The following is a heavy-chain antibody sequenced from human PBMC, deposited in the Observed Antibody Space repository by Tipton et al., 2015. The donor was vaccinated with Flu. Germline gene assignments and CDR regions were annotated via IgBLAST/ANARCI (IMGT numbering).Heavy chain of an antibody. CDR2: INPNSGGT. J-gene: IGHJ5*02. CDR1: GYTFTGYY. Sequence: QLVQSGAEVKKPGASVKVSCKASGYTFTGYYMHWVRQAPGQGLEWMGWINPNSGGTNYAQKFQGRVTMTRDTSISTAYMELSRQRSDDTAVYYCARNPAGYPNWFDPWGQGTLVTVSS. V-gene: IGHV1-2*02. CDR3: ARNPAGYPNWFDP. D-gene: IGHD3-16*02.